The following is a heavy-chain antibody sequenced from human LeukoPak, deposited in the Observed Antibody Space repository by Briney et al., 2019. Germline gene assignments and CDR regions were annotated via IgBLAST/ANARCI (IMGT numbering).Heavy chain of an antibody. CDR1: GFTFSSYA. Sequence: GGSLRLSCAASGFTFSSYAMHWVRQAPGKGLEWVAVISYDGSNKYYADSVKGRLTISRDNSKNTLYLQMNSLRAEDTAVYYCAREMITFGRVISYFDCWGQGTLVTVSS. D-gene: IGHD3-16*02. V-gene: IGHV3-30-3*01. CDR2: ISYDGSNK. CDR3: AREMITFGRVISYFDC. J-gene: IGHJ4*02.